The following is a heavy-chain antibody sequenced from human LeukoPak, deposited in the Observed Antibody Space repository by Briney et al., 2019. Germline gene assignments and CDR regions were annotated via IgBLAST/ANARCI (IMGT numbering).Heavy chain of an antibody. Sequence: EASVKVSCKASGYTFTSYYMHWVRQAPGQGREWMGIINPSGGSTSYAQKFQGRVTMTRDTSTSTVYMELSSLRSEDTAVYYCARPQRGRSTQYYFDYWGQGTLVTVSS. CDR3: ARPQRGRSTQYYFDY. CDR1: GYTFTSYY. D-gene: IGHD1-26*01. J-gene: IGHJ4*02. CDR2: INPSGGST. V-gene: IGHV1-46*01.